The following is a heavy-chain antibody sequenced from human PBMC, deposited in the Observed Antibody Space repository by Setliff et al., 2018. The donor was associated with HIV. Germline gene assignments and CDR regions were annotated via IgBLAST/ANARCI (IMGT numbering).Heavy chain of an antibody. Sequence: LSLTCTVSGGSISSYYWSWIRQPPGKGLEWIGYIYYSGSTNYNPSLKSRVTISVDTSKNQFSLKLSSVTAADTAVYYCARQITMVRGVYQPYYYYYYMDVWGKGTTVTVSS. CDR2: IYYSGST. CDR1: GGSISSYY. V-gene: IGHV4-59*08. D-gene: IGHD3-10*01. CDR3: ARQITMVRGVYQPYYYYYYMDV. J-gene: IGHJ6*03.